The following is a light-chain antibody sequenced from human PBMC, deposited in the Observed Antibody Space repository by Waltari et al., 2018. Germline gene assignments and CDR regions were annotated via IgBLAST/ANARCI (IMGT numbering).Light chain of an antibody. Sequence: QSALTQPASVSGTPGESITISCSGTTSDDGSYDLASWYQQHPGEAPKPLICEVFKRPPDTSSRFSGAKSGSTASLTISGLQPEDEADYYCCSYAGRGTYVFGSGTKVTVL. CDR3: CSYAGRGTYV. CDR2: EVF. CDR1: TSDDGSYDL. J-gene: IGLJ1*01. V-gene: IGLV2-23*02.